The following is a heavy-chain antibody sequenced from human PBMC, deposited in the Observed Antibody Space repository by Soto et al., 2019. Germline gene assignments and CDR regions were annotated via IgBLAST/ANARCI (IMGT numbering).Heavy chain of an antibody. CDR2: IYYSGST. CDR3: ARDLSVPNHYYFDY. V-gene: IGHV4-31*03. Sequence: QVQLQESGPGLVKPSQTLSLTCTVSGGSISSGGYYWSWLRQHPGKGLEWIGYIYYSGSTYSNTSRKSRVTISVDTSKNQFSLKLSAVTAADKAVYYGARDLSVPNHYYFDYWGQGTLVTVSS. CDR1: GGSISSGGYY. J-gene: IGHJ4*02.